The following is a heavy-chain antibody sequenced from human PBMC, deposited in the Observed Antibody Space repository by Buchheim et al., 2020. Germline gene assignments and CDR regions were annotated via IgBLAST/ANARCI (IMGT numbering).Heavy chain of an antibody. CDR2: IWYDGSNK. CDR1: GFTFSSYG. D-gene: IGHD3-9*01. J-gene: IGHJ6*02. Sequence: QVQLVESGGGVVQPGRSLRLSCAASGFTFSSYGMHWVRQAPGKGLEWVAVIWYDGSNKYYADSVKGRFTISRDNSKNTLYLQMNSLRAEDTAVYYCARDRRPLHYYDMLTGYYKPSSSYYYGMDVWGQGTT. CDR3: ARDRRPLHYYDMLTGYYKPSSSYYYGMDV. V-gene: IGHV3-33*01.